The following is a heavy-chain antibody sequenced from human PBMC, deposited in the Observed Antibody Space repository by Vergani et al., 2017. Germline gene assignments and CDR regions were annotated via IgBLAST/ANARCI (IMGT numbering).Heavy chain of an antibody. J-gene: IGHJ6*02. Sequence: EVQLVQSGAEVKKPRATMKISCKVSGYTFTDHYMHWVKQAPGKGLEGMGLVDPEDGETIYAEKSKGSVTIAADTSTDTAHLELSSLGSEDTAVYYCATPQTGTTGGMEVWGQGTTVIVSS. CDR2: VDPEDGET. CDR3: ATPQTGTTGGMEV. D-gene: IGHD4-17*01. V-gene: IGHV1-69-2*01. CDR1: GYTFTDHY.